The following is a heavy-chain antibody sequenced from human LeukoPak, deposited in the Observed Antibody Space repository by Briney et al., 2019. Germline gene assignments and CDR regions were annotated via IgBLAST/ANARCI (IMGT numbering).Heavy chain of an antibody. CDR2: INPNSGGT. CDR3: ARDGRGLWFGELYDWFDP. V-gene: IGHV1-2*02. CDR1: GYTFTGYY. J-gene: IGHJ5*02. Sequence: GASVKVSCKAPGYTFTGYYMHWVRQAPGQGLEWMGWINPNSGGTNYAQKFQGRVTMTRDTSISTAYMELSRLRSDDTAVYYCARDGRGLWFGELYDWFDPWGQGTLVTVSS. D-gene: IGHD3-10*01.